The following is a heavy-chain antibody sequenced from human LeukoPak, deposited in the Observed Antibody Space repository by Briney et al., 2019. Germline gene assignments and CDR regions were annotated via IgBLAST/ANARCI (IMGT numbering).Heavy chain of an antibody. J-gene: IGHJ4*02. CDR2: IIPIFGIA. CDR1: GGTFSSYV. CDR3: ASDPYYYDSSGYYYFDY. D-gene: IGHD3-22*01. Sequence: SVKVSCKASGGTFSSYVISWVRQAPGQGLEWMGRIIPIFGIANYVQKFQGRVTITADKSTSTAYMELSGLRSEDTAVYYCASDPYYYDSSGYYYFDYWGQGTLVTVSS. V-gene: IGHV1-69*04.